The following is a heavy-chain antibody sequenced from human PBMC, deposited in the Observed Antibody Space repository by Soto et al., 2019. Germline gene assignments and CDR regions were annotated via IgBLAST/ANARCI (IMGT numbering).Heavy chain of an antibody. Sequence: SVKVSCKASGGTFSSYAISWVRQAPGQGLEWMGGIIPIFGTANYAQKFQGRVTITADKSTSTAYMELSSLRSEDTAVYYCAVGSTYYYDSSGYYFHYYYGMDVWGQGTTVTVS. V-gene: IGHV1-69*06. CDR3: AVGSTYYYDSSGYYFHYYYGMDV. CDR2: IIPIFGTA. CDR1: GGTFSSYA. D-gene: IGHD3-22*01. J-gene: IGHJ6*02.